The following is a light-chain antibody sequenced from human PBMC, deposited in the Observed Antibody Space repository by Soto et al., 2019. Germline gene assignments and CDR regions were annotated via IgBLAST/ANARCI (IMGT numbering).Light chain of an antibody. CDR2: AAS. V-gene: IGKV1-27*01. J-gene: IGKJ3*01. CDR3: QKYSSVYV. Sequence: DIQMTQSPTSLSASVGDRVTITCRASQGIRNYVAWYHQKPGKAPKLLIYAASTLQSGVPSRFSGSGSGTDFSLTINILQPEDVATYSGQKYSSVYVFGPGTKVEIK. CDR1: QGIRNY.